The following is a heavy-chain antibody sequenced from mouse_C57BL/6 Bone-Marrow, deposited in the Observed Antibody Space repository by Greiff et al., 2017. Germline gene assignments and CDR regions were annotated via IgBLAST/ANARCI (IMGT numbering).Heavy chain of an antibody. CDR2: IYPGSGST. CDR1: GYTFTSYW. V-gene: IGHV1-55*01. J-gene: IGHJ1*03. D-gene: IGHD1-1*01. Sequence: QVQLKQPGAELVKPGASVKMSCKASGYTFTSYWITWVKQRPGQGLEWIGDIYPGSGSTNYNEKFKSKATLTVDTSSSTAYMQLSSLTSEDSAVYYCARATTVVGPWYFDVWGTGTTVTVSS. CDR3: ARATTVVGPWYFDV.